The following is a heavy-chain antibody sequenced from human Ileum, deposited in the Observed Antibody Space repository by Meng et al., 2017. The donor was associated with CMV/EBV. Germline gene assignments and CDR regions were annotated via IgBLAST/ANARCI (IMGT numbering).Heavy chain of an antibody. CDR1: YRFTAYY. D-gene: IGHD4-11*01. V-gene: IGHV1-2*02. CDR3: ARDQGGPTGFTVRDWFDP. Sequence: YRFTAYYIHWVRQAPGQGLEWVGWINPKSGGTNYAQKFQGRVTMTEDTSISTAYMELSRLKSDDTAVYYCARDQGGPTGFTVRDWFDPWGQGTLVTVSS. CDR2: INPKSGGT. J-gene: IGHJ5*02.